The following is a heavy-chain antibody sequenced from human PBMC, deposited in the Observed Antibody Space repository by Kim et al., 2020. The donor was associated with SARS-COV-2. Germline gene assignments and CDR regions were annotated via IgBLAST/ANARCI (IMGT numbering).Heavy chain of an antibody. CDR2: ISYDGSNK. V-gene: IGHV3-30-3*01. CDR3: ARDRRDIVATFDY. J-gene: IGHJ4*02. Sequence: GGSLRLSCAASGFTFSSYAMHWVRQAPGKGLEWVAVISYDGSNKYYADSVKGRFTISRDNSKNTLYLQMNSLRAEDTAVYYCARDRRDIVATFDYWGQGT. CDR1: GFTFSSYA. D-gene: IGHD5-12*01.